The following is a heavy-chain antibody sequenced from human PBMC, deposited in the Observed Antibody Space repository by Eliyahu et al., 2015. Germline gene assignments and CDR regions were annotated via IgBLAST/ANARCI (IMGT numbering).Heavy chain of an antibody. CDR2: IYYSGST. V-gene: IGHV4-39*02. CDR3: ARETLDSSGYYESDY. Sequence: QLQLQESGPGLVKPSETLSLTCTVSGGSIXXXSXXWGWIRQPPGKGLEWIGSIYYSGSTYYNPSLKSRVTISVDTSKNQFSLKLSSVTAADTAVYYCARETLDSSGYYESDYWGQGTLVTVSS. D-gene: IGHD3-22*01. J-gene: IGHJ4*02. CDR1: GGSIXXXSXX.